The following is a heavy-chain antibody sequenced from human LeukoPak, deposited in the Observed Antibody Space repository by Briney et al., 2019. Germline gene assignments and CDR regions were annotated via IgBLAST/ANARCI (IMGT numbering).Heavy chain of an antibody. Sequence: GGSLRLSCAASGFTFSSYAMHWVRQAPGKRLEWVAVISYDGSNKYYADSVKGRFTISRDNSKNTLYLQMNSLRAEDTAVYYCAADNDIVVVPAAISVPHDYWGQGTLVTVSS. D-gene: IGHD2-2*02. J-gene: IGHJ4*02. CDR1: GFTFSSYA. V-gene: IGHV3-30-3*01. CDR2: ISYDGSNK. CDR3: AADNDIVVVPAAISVPHDY.